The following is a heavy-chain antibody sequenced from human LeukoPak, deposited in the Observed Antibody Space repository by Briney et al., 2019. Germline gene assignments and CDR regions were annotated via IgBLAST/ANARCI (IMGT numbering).Heavy chain of an antibody. Sequence: ASVKVSCKASGYTFTSYYMDWVRQAPGQGLEWMGIINPSGGSTSYAQKFQGRVTMTRDMSTSTVYMELSSLRSEDTAVYYCARDPLYSSSWYVVPDYWGQGTLVTVSS. CDR3: ARDPLYSSSWYVVPDY. CDR1: GYTFTSYY. V-gene: IGHV1-46*01. J-gene: IGHJ4*02. D-gene: IGHD6-13*01. CDR2: INPSGGST.